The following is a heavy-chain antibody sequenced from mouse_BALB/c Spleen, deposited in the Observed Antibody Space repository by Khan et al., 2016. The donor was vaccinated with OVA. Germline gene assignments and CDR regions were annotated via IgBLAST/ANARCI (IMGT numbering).Heavy chain of an antibody. D-gene: IGHD1-1*01. V-gene: IGHV3-2*02. J-gene: IGHJ2*01. Sequence: EVKLLESGPGLVKPSQSLSLTCTVTGYSITSDYAWNWIRQFPGNKLEWLGYISDSGNTKYNPSLKSRISITRDTSKNQFFLQLNSVTAEDTATYYCASIYGGDFDYWGQGTTLTVSS. CDR3: ASIYGGDFDY. CDR2: ISDSGNT. CDR1: GYSITSDYA.